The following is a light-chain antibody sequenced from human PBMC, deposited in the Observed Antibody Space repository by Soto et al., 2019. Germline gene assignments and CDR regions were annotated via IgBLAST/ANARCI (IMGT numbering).Light chain of an antibody. V-gene: IGKV3-11*01. J-gene: IGKJ1*01. Sequence: EIVLTQSPATLSLSPGERATLSCRASQDIRTYLAWYQQKPGQAPRLLIYDTSNRATGVPARFSGSGSGTDFILTISSLEPEDFAVYYCQQRNGWPPVTFGQGTKVEVK. CDR1: QDIRTY. CDR3: QQRNGWPPVT. CDR2: DTS.